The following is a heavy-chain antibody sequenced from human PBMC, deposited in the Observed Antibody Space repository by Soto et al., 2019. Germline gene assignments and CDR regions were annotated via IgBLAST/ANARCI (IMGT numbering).Heavy chain of an antibody. J-gene: IGHJ4*02. CDR3: ARTNGAYSNYFDY. CDR2: ISSSGSSI. V-gene: IGHV3-48*01. CDR1: GFTFSIYP. D-gene: IGHD2-8*01. Sequence: PGGSLRLSCAASGFTFSIYPMNWVRKAPGKGLEWVSYISSSGSSIYYADSVKGRFTISRDNAKNSLYLQMNSLRVDDTAVYYCARTNGAYSNYFDYWGQGTLVTVSS.